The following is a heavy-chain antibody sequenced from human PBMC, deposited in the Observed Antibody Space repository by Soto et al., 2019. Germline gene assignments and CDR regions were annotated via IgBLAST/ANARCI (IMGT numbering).Heavy chain of an antibody. D-gene: IGHD1-7*01. CDR1: GFTFSNAW. CDR2: IKSKTDGGTT. Sequence: GGSLRLSCAASGFTFSNAWMNWVRQAPGKGLEWVGRIKSKTDGGTTDYAAPVKGRFTISRDDSKNTLYLQMNSLKTEDTAVYYCTTDTFSIWQNWNYHYYYGMDVWGQGTTVTVSS. CDR3: TTDTFSIWQNWNYHYYYGMDV. J-gene: IGHJ6*02. V-gene: IGHV3-15*07.